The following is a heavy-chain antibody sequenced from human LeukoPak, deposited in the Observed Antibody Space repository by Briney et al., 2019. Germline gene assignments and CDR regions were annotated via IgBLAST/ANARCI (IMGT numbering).Heavy chain of an antibody. Sequence: AASVKVSCKASGYTFTSYGINWVRQAPGQGLEWMGWISPHNGKTNYVQKLQGRVTMTTDTSTSTAYMELGGLRSADTAVYYCARSNYDSSDYYSRYFDYWGQGTLVTVSS. CDR3: ARSNYDSSDYYSRYFDY. CDR2: ISPHNGKT. D-gene: IGHD3-22*01. J-gene: IGHJ4*02. CDR1: GYTFTSYG. V-gene: IGHV1-18*04.